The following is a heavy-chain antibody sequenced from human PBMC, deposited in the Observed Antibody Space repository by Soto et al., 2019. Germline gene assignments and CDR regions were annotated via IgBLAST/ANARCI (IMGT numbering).Heavy chain of an antibody. V-gene: IGHV3-48*01. J-gene: IGHJ4*02. Sequence: EVQLVESGGGLVQPGGSLRLSCAASGFTFSGYSMNWVRQAPGKGLEWVSYISSGSNTIYYTDSVKGRFTISRDNAKKSLYLQMNSLKAEDKVLYYCARAVANLNSGYRSSWYGYYCDYWGQGTLVTVSS. CDR1: GFTFSGYS. CDR3: ARAVANLNSGYRSSWYGYYCDY. D-gene: IGHD6-13*01. CDR2: ISSGSNTI.